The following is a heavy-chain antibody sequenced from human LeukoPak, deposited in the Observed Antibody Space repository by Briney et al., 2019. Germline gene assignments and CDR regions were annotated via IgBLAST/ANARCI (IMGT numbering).Heavy chain of an antibody. CDR1: GGPIDRHY. CDR2: VFYPGST. J-gene: IGHJ4*02. Sequence: SETLSLTCTVSGGPIDRHYWSWIRQPPGKGLEWIGYVFYPGSTNYNPSLKSRVTMSLDTSRDQFSLRLTPMTAADTAIYYCASRPAGSTWYGVFDYWSQGTLVTVSS. D-gene: IGHD6-13*01. CDR3: ASRPAGSTWYGVFDY. V-gene: IGHV4-59*11.